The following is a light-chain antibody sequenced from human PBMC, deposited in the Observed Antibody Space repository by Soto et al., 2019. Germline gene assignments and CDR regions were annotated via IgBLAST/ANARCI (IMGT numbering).Light chain of an antibody. CDR1: SSDVGGYNY. Sequence: QSVLTQPASVSGSPGQSITISCTGTSSDVGGYNYVSWYQQHPGKAPKPMIYEVSNRPSGVSNRFSGSKSGNTASLTISGLQAEDEADYYCGSYTSSTTYVFGTGTKV. CDR2: EVS. J-gene: IGLJ1*01. V-gene: IGLV2-14*01. CDR3: GSYTSSTTYV.